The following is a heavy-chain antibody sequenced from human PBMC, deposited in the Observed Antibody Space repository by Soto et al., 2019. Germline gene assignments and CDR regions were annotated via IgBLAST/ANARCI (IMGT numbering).Heavy chain of an antibody. CDR3: ARPYYYDSSGTTNYYFDY. V-gene: IGHV3-30-3*01. Sequence: GGSLRLSCAASGFTFSSYAMHWVRQAPGKGLEWVAVISYDGSNKYYADSVKGRFTISRDNSKNTLYLQMNSLRAEDTAVYYCARPYYYDSSGTTNYYFDYWGQGTLVTVSS. CDR1: GFTFSSYA. J-gene: IGHJ4*02. D-gene: IGHD3-22*01. CDR2: ISYDGSNK.